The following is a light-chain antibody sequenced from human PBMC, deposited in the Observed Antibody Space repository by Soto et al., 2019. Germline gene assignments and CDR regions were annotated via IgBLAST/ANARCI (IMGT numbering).Light chain of an antibody. Sequence: TLSGTVGDRVTITCRASQTSSSWSSWYQQKPRKAPKLLIYKASTLKSGVPSRFSGSGSGTEFTLTISILPPDDLPTYYRQHYSISSEPFGQGTKVDIK. CDR2: KAS. CDR1: QTSSSW. V-gene: IGKV1-5*03. CDR3: QHYSISSEP. J-gene: IGKJ1*01.